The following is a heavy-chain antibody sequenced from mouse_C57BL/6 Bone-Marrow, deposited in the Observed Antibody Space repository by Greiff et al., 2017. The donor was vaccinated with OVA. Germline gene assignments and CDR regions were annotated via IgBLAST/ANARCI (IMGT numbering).Heavy chain of an antibody. V-gene: IGHV1-53*01. CDR3: ARGRIYYDYPYYFDY. D-gene: IGHD2-4*01. J-gene: IGHJ2*01. CDR2: INPSNGGT. CDR1: GYTFTSYW. Sequence: QVQLQQSGTELVKPGASVKLSCKASGYTFTSYWMLWVKQRPGQGLEWIGNINPSNGGTNYNEKFKSKATLTVDKSSSTAYMQLSSLTSEDSAVYYCARGRIYYDYPYYFDYWGQGTTLTVSS.